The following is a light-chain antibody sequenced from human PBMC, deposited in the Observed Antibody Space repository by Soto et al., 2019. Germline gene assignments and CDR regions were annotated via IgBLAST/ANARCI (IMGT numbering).Light chain of an antibody. CDR2: GAT. V-gene: IGKV3-20*01. CDR3: QQYVTSPAIT. CDR1: ESVGDY. J-gene: IGKJ5*01. Sequence: EIVLTQSPGALSLSPGERATLSCWASESVGDYLAWYQQKPGQAPRLLIYGATKRTSGTPDRFSGTGSETDFTLAISRLEPGDFAVYYCQQYVTSPAITFGQRTRLEIK.